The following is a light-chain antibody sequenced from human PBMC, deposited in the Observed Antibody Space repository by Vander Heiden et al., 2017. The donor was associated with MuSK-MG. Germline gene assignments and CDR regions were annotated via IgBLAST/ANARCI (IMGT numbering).Light chain of an antibody. CDR3: QQDDSSPYT. CDR2: WAS. CDR1: QSILYISNNKNY. Sequence: DIVMTQSPDSLAVSLGERATINCKSSQSILYISNNKNYLAWYQQKPGQPPKVLIDWASSRESGVPDRFSGSGFGTDFTLTISSLQAEDVAVYYCQQDDSSPYTFGQGTKLEIK. V-gene: IGKV4-1*01. J-gene: IGKJ2*01.